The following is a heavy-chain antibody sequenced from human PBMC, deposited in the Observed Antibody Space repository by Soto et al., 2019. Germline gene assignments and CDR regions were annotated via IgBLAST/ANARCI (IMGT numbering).Heavy chain of an antibody. CDR1: GGSFSGYY. V-gene: IGHV4-34*01. J-gene: IGHJ4*02. Sequence: PSETLSLTCAVYGGSFSGYYWSWIRQPPGKGLEWIGEINHSGSTNYNPSLKSRVTISVDTSKNQFSLKLSSVTAADTAVYYCARGRAGPAYDSSGYYYPYFDYWGQGTLVTVSS. D-gene: IGHD3-22*01. CDR3: ARGRAGPAYDSSGYYYPYFDY. CDR2: INHSGST.